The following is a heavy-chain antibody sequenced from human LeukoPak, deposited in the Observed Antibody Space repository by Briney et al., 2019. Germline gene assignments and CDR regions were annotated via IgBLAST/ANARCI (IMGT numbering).Heavy chain of an antibody. CDR1: GFNFRDYY. J-gene: IGHJ6*03. CDR3: ARQKFGDYNYMDV. V-gene: IGHV3-11*04. CDR2: ISGTGKTS. D-gene: IGHD3-10*01. Sequence: PGGSLRLSRAASGFNFRDYYMSWLRRAPGKGLEWISHISGTGKTSKYAESMEGRFTISRDNSNHLLYLQMTSLRAEDTAVYFCARQKFGDYNYMDVWGKGTTVTVSS.